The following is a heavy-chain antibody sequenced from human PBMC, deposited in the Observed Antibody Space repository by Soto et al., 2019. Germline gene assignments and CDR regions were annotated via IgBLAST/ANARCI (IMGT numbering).Heavy chain of an antibody. D-gene: IGHD5-12*01. CDR1: GGSISSYY. Sequence: SETLSLTCTVSGGSISSYYWSWIRQPPGKGLEWIGYIYYSGSTNYNPSLKSRVTISVDTSKNQFSLKLSSVTAADTAVYYCARGSYSGYDYSRWGQGTLVTVSS. V-gene: IGHV4-59*01. CDR3: ARGSYSGYDYSR. J-gene: IGHJ4*02. CDR2: IYYSGST.